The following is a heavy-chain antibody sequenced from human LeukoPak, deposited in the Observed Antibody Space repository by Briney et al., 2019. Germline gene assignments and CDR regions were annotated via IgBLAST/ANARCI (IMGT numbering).Heavy chain of an antibody. CDR1: GYTITSYG. Sequence: ASVKVSCKASGYTITSYGISWVRQAPGQGLEWMGWISTYNGDTNYAQKLQDRVTMTTDTSTSTAYMELRSLRSDDTAVYYCARGSSYGFSMGYWGQGTLATVSS. V-gene: IGHV1-18*01. CDR2: ISTYNGDT. D-gene: IGHD5-18*01. J-gene: IGHJ4*02. CDR3: ARGSSYGFSMGY.